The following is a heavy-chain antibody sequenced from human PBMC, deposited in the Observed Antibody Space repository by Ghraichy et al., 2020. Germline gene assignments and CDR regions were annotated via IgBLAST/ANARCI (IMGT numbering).Heavy chain of an antibody. CDR1: GFTFSDHY. Sequence: GGSLRLSCAASGFTFSDHYMDWVRQAPGKGLEWVGRTRNKANYYTAEYAASVKGRFTISRDDSENSLYLQMDSLKTEDTAVYYCAREIYDILTGDYSIHAFDIWGQGTVVTVSS. CDR3: AREIYDILTGDYSIHAFDI. D-gene: IGHD3-9*01. J-gene: IGHJ3*02. V-gene: IGHV3-72*01. CDR2: TRNKANYYTA.